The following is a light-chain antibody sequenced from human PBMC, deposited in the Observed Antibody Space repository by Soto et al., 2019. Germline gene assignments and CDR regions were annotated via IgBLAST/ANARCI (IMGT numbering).Light chain of an antibody. CDR1: QSVNIN. CDR2: GTS. V-gene: IGKV3-15*01. CDR3: QQYNDWPPLT. Sequence: EIVMTQSPATLSVSPGERATLSCRASQSVNINLAWYQQKPGQAPRLLTYGTSPRATGVPARFSGSGSGTEFTLTISNLQSEDFAVYYCQQYNDWPPLTFGGGTKGDIK. J-gene: IGKJ4*01.